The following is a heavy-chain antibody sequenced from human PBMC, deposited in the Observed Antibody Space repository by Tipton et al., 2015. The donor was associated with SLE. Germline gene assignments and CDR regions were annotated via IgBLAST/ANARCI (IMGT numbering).Heavy chain of an antibody. CDR2: IYTSGST. CDR1: GGSISGYY. CDR3: ARDDDILTGYYIH. Sequence: TLSLTCTVSGGSISGYYWSWIRQPPGKELEWIGRIYTSGSTNYNPSLKSRVTISVDTSKNQFSLKLSSVTAADTAVYYCARDDDILTGYYIHWGQGTLVTVSS. V-gene: IGHV4-4*08. D-gene: IGHD3-9*01. J-gene: IGHJ4*02.